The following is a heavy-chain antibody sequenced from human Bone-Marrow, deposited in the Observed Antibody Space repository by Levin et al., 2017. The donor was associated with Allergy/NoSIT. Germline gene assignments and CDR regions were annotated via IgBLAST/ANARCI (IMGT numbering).Heavy chain of an antibody. V-gene: IGHV3-30-3*01. CDR2: ISYDGSNK. D-gene: IGHD5-24*01. J-gene: IGHJ3*02. Sequence: GGSLRLSCAASGFTFSSYAMHWVRQAPGKGLEWVAVISYDGSNKYYADSVKGRFTISRDNSKNTLYLQMNSLRAEDTAVYYCARTREEMATIRPSVGAFDIWGQGTMVTVSS. CDR3: ARTREEMATIRPSVGAFDI. CDR1: GFTFSSYA.